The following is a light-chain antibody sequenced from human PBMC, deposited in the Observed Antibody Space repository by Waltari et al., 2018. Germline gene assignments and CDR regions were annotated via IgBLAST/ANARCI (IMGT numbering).Light chain of an antibody. CDR2: DAS. CDR1: QSVSRT. V-gene: IGKV3-20*01. Sequence: EIVLTQSPGTLSLSPGERATLSCRASQSVSRTLAWYQQKPGHAPRLLIYDASTRATGIPERFSGSGFGTDFSLTISRLEPEDFAVYYCQKYGTLPATFGQGTTVEIK. CDR3: QKYGTLPAT. J-gene: IGKJ1*01.